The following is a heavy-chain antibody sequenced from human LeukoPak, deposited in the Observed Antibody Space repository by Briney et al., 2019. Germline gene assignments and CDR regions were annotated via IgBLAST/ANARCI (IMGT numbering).Heavy chain of an antibody. CDR3: ARAAYGDYRYYYFYLDV. CDR1: GVSIISYY. V-gene: IGHV4-4*07. Sequence: SETLSLTRTVSGVSIISYYWSWIRQPAGKGLEWIGRIYTCGSSNYNPSLKSRVTMSVDTSKNQFSLRLTSVTAADTAVYYCARAAYGDYRYYYFYLDVWGKGTTVTLSS. J-gene: IGHJ6*03. D-gene: IGHD4-17*01. CDR2: IYTCGSS.